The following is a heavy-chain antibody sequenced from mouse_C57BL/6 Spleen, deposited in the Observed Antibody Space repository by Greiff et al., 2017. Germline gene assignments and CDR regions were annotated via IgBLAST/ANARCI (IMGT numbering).Heavy chain of an antibody. J-gene: IGHJ4*01. CDR1: GFTFSDYG. V-gene: IGHV5-17*01. CDR2: ISSGSSTI. Sequence: EVQGVESGGGLVKPGGSLKLSCAASGFTFSDYGMHWVRQAPEKGLEWVAYISSGSSTIYYADTVKGRFTISRYNAKNTLFLQMTSLRSEDTAMYYCARYYDYYAMDYWGQGTSVTVSS. D-gene: IGHD1-1*02. CDR3: ARYYDYYAMDY.